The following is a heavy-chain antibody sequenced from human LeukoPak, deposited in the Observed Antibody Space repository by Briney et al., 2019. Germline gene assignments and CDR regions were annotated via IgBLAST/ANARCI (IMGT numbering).Heavy chain of an antibody. Sequence: SETLSLTCAVYGGSSSGYYWSWIRQPPGKGLEWIGEINHSRSTNYNPSLKSRVTISVDTSKNQFSLKLSSVTAADTAVYYCARKYGSGSYPNWFDPWGQGTLVTVSS. CDR1: GGSSSGYY. D-gene: IGHD3-10*01. J-gene: IGHJ5*02. CDR3: ARKYGSGSYPNWFDP. CDR2: INHSRST. V-gene: IGHV4-34*01.